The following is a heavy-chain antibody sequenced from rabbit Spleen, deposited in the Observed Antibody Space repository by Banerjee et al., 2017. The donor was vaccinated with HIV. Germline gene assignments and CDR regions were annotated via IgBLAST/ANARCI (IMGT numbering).Heavy chain of an antibody. V-gene: IGHV1S43*01. Sequence: QEQLVESGGGLVQPEGSLTLTCTASGFSFSSSYYMCWVRQAPGKGLELIACIYTSSGITYYANWVNGRFSISRENAQNTVTLQLTSLTAADTATYFCARDLDGVIGWNFGWWGPGTLVTVS. CDR1: GFSFSSSYY. CDR2: IYTSSGIT. J-gene: IGHJ4*01. D-gene: IGHD1-1*01. CDR3: ARDLDGVIGWNFGW.